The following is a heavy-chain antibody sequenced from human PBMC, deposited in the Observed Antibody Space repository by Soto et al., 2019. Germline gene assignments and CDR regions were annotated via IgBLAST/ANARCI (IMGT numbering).Heavy chain of an antibody. CDR1: GYTFTSYG. D-gene: IGHD5-18*01. CDR2: INAANGDT. J-gene: IGHJ5*02. CDR3: ARMASFGSLNWFDP. V-gene: IGHV1-8*01. Sequence: ASVKVSCKASGYTFTSYGIHWVRQAPGQRLEWMGWINAANGDTGYAQKFQGRVTMTRNISIATAYMELSSLRADDTAIYYCARMASFGSLNWFDPWGQGTLVTVSS.